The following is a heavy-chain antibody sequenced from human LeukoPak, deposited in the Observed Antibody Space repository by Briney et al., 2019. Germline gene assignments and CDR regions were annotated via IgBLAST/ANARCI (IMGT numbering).Heavy chain of an antibody. V-gene: IGHV3-30*18. D-gene: IGHD6-19*01. J-gene: IGHJ5*02. CDR2: ISYDGSNK. CDR3: AKKAVAGKGNWLDP. Sequence: PGGSLRLSCAASGFTFSSYGMHWVRQAPGKGLEWVAVISYDGSNKYYADSVKGRFTISRDNSKNTLFLEMNSLRAEDTAIYYCAKKAVAGKGNWLDPWGQGTLVTVSS. CDR1: GFTFSSYG.